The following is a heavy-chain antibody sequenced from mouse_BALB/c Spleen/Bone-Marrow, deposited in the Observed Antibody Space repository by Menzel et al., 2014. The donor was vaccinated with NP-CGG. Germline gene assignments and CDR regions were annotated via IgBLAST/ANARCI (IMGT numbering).Heavy chain of an antibody. D-gene: IGHD2-4*01. CDR3: ALYYDYDVGY. Sequence: VHVKQSGAELVKPGASVKLSCTASGFNTKDTYMHWVKQRPEQGLEWIGRIDPANGNTKYDPKFQGKATITGDTSSNTAYLQLSSLTSEDTAVYYCALYYDYDVGYWGQGTTLTVSS. CDR1: GFNTKDTY. J-gene: IGHJ2*01. CDR2: IDPANGNT. V-gene: IGHV14-3*02.